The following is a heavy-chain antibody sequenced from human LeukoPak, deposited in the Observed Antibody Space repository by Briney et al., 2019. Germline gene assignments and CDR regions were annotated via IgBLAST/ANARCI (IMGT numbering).Heavy chain of an antibody. Sequence: GASVKVSCKASNYPLNTQGMNWVRQARGQGLEGMGWIGADDGNTKSAQKFQGRLTMATDTSTNTAYMELRTLTSDDTAVYYCARDKRVLTPGLTTIYTGWWFDPWGQGTLVTVTS. CDR3: ARDKRVLTPGLTTIYTGWWFDP. D-gene: IGHD2-21*02. CDR2: IGADDGNT. CDR1: NYPLNTQG. J-gene: IGHJ5*02. V-gene: IGHV1-18*01.